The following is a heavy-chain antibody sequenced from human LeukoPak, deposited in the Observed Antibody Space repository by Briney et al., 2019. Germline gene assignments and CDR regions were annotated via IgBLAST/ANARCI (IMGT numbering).Heavy chain of an antibody. J-gene: IGHJ4*02. CDR3: AKCDTSTYPVD. D-gene: IGHD3-22*01. Sequence: GGSQRLSCAASGLTFSSDDMYWVRQAPGKGLEWVAFISYDGNNKYYADSVKGRFTISRVNSQNTLYLQMNSLRPEDTAVYFCAKCDTSTYPVDWGQGTLVTVSS. CDR2: ISYDGNNK. V-gene: IGHV3-30*18. CDR1: GLTFSSDD.